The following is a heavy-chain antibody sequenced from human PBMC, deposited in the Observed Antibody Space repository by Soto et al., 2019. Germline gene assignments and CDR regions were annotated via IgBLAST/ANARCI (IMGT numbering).Heavy chain of an antibody. J-gene: IGHJ6*03. CDR2: ISSSSSTI. Sequence: GGSLRLSCAASGFTFSSYSMNWVRQAPGKGLEWVSYISSSSSTIYYADSVKGRFTISRENAKNSLYLQMNSLRAEDTAVYYCASLGYCSSTSCYYYYYYMDVWGKGTTVTVSS. V-gene: IGHV3-48*01. CDR3: ASLGYCSSTSCYYYYYYMDV. CDR1: GFTFSSYS. D-gene: IGHD2-2*01.